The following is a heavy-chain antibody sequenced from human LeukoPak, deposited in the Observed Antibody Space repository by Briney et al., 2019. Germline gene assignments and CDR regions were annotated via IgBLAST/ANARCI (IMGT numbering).Heavy chain of an antibody. Sequence: ASVKVSCKASGYTFTSYDINWVRQATGQGLEWMGWMKPNTGDTGLAQKFQGRVTFTRDTSTSTAYMELSSLRSEDTAVYYCARVGIYYGSYFIDIWGKGTTVTVSS. CDR2: MKPNTGDT. V-gene: IGHV1-8*01. J-gene: IGHJ6*03. CDR1: GYTFTSYD. CDR3: ARVGIYYGSYFIDI.